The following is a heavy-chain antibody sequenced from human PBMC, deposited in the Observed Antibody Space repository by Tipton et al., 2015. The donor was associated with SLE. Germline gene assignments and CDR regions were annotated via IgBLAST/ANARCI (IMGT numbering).Heavy chain of an antibody. J-gene: IGHJ6*02. CDR2: IYYTGST. CDR1: GGSMTGSY. V-gene: IGHV4-31*03. D-gene: IGHD2-8*02. CDR3: ARSPNKDCTGGVCFHGLDV. Sequence: TLSLTCSVSGGSMTGSYWSWIRQHQGKGLEWIGYIYYTGSTYYNPSLKSRVTISVDTSKNQFSLNLTSVTAADTAVFYCARSPNKDCTGGVCFHGLDVWGQGTTVTVSS.